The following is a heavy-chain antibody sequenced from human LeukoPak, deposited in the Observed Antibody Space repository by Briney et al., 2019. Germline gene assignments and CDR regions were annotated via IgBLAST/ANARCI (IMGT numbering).Heavy chain of an antibody. CDR1: GGSFSGYY. CDR3: ARDRNKGYDYVWGSPRDWFDP. V-gene: IGHV4-34*01. Sequence: TSETLSLTCAVYGGSFSGYYWSWIRQPPGKGLEWIGEINHSGSTNYNPSLKSRVTISVDTSKNQFSLKLSSVTAADTAVYYCARDRNKGYDYVWGSPRDWFDPWGQGTLVTVSS. CDR2: INHSGST. D-gene: IGHD3-16*01. J-gene: IGHJ5*02.